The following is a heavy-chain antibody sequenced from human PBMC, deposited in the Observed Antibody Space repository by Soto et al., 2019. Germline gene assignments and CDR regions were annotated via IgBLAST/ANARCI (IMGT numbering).Heavy chain of an antibody. V-gene: IGHV3-30-3*01. CDR2: ISYDGSNK. J-gene: IGHJ4*02. Sequence: GGSLRLSCAASGFTFSSYAMHWVRQAPGKGLEWVAVISYDGSNKYYADSVKGRFTISRDNSKNTLYLQMNSLRAEDTAVYYCARGGGYSGYYFDYWGQGTLVTVSS. CDR1: GFTFSSYA. CDR3: ARGGGYSGYYFDY. D-gene: IGHD5-12*01.